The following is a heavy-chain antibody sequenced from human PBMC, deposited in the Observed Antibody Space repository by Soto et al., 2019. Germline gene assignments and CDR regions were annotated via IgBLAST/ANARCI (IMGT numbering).Heavy chain of an antibody. V-gene: IGHV5-10-1*01. D-gene: IGHD3-10*01. CDR2: IDPSDSYT. Sequence: GESLKISCKVSGDTFPKYGISWVRQMPGKGLEWMGRIDPSDSYTNYSPSFQGHVTISGDKSISTAYLQWSSLKASDTAMYYCARQGMSSRPEYGMDVWGQGTTVTVSS. J-gene: IGHJ6*02. CDR1: GDTFPKYG. CDR3: ARQGMSSRPEYGMDV.